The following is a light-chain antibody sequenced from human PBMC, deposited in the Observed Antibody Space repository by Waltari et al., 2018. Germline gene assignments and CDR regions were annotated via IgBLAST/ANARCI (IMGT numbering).Light chain of an antibody. CDR1: QTLLHNNGNKY. CDR3: MQALESPLT. CDR2: LGS. V-gene: IGKV2-28*01. J-gene: IGKJ4*01. Sequence: DIVMTQSPLSLPVTPGESASIPCRSSQTLLHNNGNKYLDWYVQKPGQSPQLLIYLGSNRASGVPDRFSGSGSGTDFTLEISSVEADDVGIYYCMQALESPLTFGGGTQLEIK.